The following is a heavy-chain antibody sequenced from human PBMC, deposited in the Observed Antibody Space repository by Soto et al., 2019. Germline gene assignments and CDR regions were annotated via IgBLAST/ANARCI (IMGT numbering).Heavy chain of an antibody. J-gene: IGHJ5*02. CDR3: ARDPAP. CDR1: GGSITRGGYY. V-gene: IGHV4-31*03. CDR2: IYNSGTT. Sequence: SETLSLTCTVSGGSITRGGYYWSWIRQHPGKGLEWIGYIYNSGTTYYNPSLKSRVTISVDTSKDQFSLKLTSVTAADTAVYYCARDPAPWGQGTLVTVSS.